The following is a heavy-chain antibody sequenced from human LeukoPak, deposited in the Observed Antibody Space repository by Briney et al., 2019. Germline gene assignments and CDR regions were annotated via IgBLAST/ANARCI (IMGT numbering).Heavy chain of an antibody. CDR2: FDPEDGET. Sequence: GASVKVSCKASGGTFSSYAISWVRQAPGQGLEWMGGFDPEDGETIYAQKFQGRVTMTEDTSTDTAYMELSSLRSEDTAVYYCATSQWEYSSSLDAFDIWGQGTMVTVSS. CDR1: GGTFSSYA. D-gene: IGHD6-6*01. CDR3: ATSQWEYSSSLDAFDI. J-gene: IGHJ3*02. V-gene: IGHV1-24*01.